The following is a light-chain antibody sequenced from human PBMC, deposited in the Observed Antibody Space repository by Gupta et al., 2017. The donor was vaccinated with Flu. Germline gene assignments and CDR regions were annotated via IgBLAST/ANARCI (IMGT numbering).Light chain of an antibody. CDR1: QSVSFY. CDR3: QQHSNWPPIT. J-gene: IGKJ5*01. V-gene: IGKV3-11*01. CDR2: DAS. Sequence: ERATLSCRASQSVSFYLAWYQQKPGQAPRLLIYDASNRATGIPARFSGSGSGTDFNLTISSLEPEDFAMYYCQQHSNWPPITFGQGTRLETK.